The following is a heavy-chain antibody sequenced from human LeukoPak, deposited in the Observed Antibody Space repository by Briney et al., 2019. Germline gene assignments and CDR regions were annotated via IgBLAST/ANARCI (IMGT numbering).Heavy chain of an antibody. D-gene: IGHD6-19*01. V-gene: IGHV3-30*04. CDR2: MSSDGSNK. CDR1: GFTFSSYA. CDR3: ARSRGIAVAAPFDY. Sequence: GGSLRLSCAASGFTFSSYALHWVRQAPGKGLEWVAVMSSDGSNKYYADSVKGRFTISRDNSKSTLYLQMNSLRAEDTAVYYCARSRGIAVAAPFDYWGQGTLVTVSS. J-gene: IGHJ4*02.